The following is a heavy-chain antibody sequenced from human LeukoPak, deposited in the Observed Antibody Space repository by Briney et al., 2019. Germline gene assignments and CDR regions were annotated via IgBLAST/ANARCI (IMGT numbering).Heavy chain of an antibody. V-gene: IGHV5-51*01. CDR3: ARHPIAAGGAYNWFDP. J-gene: IGHJ5*02. CDR2: IYPRDSNT. CDR1: GYSFTSHW. Sequence: GESPKISCKGSGYGSGYSFTSHWIAWVRQMPGKGLGWMGIIYPRDSNTIYSPSFQGQVTISVDTSINTAYLQWISLKASDTAMYYCARHPIAAGGAYNWFDPWGQGTLVTVSS. D-gene: IGHD6-13*01.